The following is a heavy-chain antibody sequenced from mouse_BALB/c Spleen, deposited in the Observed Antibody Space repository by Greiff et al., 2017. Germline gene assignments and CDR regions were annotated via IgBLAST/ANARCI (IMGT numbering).Heavy chain of an antibody. J-gene: IGHJ1*01. Sequence: VKLMESGPGLVQPSQSLSITCPVSGFSLPSFGVHWVRQSPGKGLEWLGVIWSGGSTDYNAAFISRLSISKDNSKSQVFFKMNSLQANDTAIYYCARRLTCYWYFDVWGAGTTVTVSS. D-gene: IGHD4-1*01. CDR1: GFSLPSFG. CDR2: IWSGGST. V-gene: IGHV2-2*02. CDR3: ARRLTCYWYFDV.